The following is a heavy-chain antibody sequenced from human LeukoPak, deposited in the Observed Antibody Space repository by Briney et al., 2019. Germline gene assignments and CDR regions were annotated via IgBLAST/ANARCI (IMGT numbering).Heavy chain of an antibody. Sequence: GGSLRLSCAGSGFALKSYSLSWVRQAPGKGLEWVSSISSTSAYIYYADSEKGRFTISRDNVDNVVYLQMNSLGAEGTAVYYCARVAVSGPTGWFDSWGQGTLVIVSS. V-gene: IGHV3-21*01. CDR1: GFALKSYS. CDR3: ARVAVSGPTGWFDS. CDR2: ISSTSAYI. D-gene: IGHD2-8*02. J-gene: IGHJ5*01.